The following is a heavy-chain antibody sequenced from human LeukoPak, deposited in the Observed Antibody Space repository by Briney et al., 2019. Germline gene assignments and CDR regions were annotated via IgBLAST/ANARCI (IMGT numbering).Heavy chain of an antibody. J-gene: IGHJ5*02. CDR2: FDPEDGET. CDR3: ARDRARVDIVATSTRLRWFDP. D-gene: IGHD5-12*01. V-gene: IGHV1-24*01. CDR1: GYTLTELS. Sequence: GASVKVSCKVSGYTLTELSMHWVRQAPGKGLEWMGGFDPEDGETIYAQKFQGRVTMTEDTSTDTAYMELSSLRSEDTAVYYCARDRARVDIVATSTRLRWFDPWGQGTLVTVSS.